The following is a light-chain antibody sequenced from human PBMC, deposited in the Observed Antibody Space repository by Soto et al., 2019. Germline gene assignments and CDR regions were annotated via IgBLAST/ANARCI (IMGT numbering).Light chain of an antibody. CDR1: QSLNNE. CDR3: QQYHRSSIT. V-gene: IGKV1-5*01. Sequence: DIRMTPSPSTLSASVVDRVTITCRASQSLNNELAWYQQKPGKAPNLLMYDASTLERGVPSRFSGTGSGTEFTLTISSLQPDDFATYYCQQYHRSSITFGQGTHWRL. CDR2: DAS. J-gene: IGKJ5*01.